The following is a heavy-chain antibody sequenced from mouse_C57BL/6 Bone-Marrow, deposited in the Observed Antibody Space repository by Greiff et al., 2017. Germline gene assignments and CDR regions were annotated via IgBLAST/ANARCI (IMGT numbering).Heavy chain of an antibody. CDR1: GYTFTSYW. Sequence: QVQLQQPGAELVRPGSSVKLSCKASGYTFTSYWMDWVKQRPGQGLEWIGNIYPSDSETHYNQKFKDKATLTVDKSSSTAYIQLSSLTSEDSAVYYCARIYDWFAYWGQGTLVTVSA. D-gene: IGHD2-12*01. V-gene: IGHV1-61*01. CDR3: ARIYDWFAY. J-gene: IGHJ3*01. CDR2: IYPSDSET.